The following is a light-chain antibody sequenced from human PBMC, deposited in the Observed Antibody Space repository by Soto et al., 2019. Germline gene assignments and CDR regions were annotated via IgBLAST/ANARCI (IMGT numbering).Light chain of an antibody. V-gene: IGKV4-1*01. J-gene: IGKJ1*01. CDR3: QQYYRPWT. CDR1: QSVLYSSNNKNY. Sequence: DIVMTQSPDSLAVSLGERATINCKSSQSVLYSSNNKNYLAWYQQKPGQPPKLLIYWASTRESGVPDRFSGSGSGPDVTLTSSSLQAEDVAVYYCQQYYRPWTFDQGTKVEIK. CDR2: WAS.